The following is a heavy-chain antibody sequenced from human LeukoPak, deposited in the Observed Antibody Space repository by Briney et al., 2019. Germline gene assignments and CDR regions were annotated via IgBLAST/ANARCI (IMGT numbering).Heavy chain of an antibody. CDR1: GGSISSGGYS. D-gene: IGHD3-9*01. CDR2: IYHSGST. J-gene: IGHJ3*02. Sequence: SQTLSLTCAVSGGSISSGGYSWSWIRQPPGKGLEWIGYIYHSGSTYYNPSLKSRVTISVDRSKNQFSLKLSSVTAADTAVYYCARGGLLRYFDWTPSGAFDIWGQGTMATVSS. CDR3: ARGGLLRYFDWTPSGAFDI. V-gene: IGHV4-30-2*01.